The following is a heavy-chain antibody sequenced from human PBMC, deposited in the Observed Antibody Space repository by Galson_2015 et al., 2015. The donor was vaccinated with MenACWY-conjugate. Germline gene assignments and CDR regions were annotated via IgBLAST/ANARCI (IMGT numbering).Heavy chain of an antibody. CDR2: ISSSSSYI. D-gene: IGHD3-3*01. V-gene: IGHV3-21*01. CDR3: ARAIDFWSGYYPPPSDY. J-gene: IGHJ4*02. Sequence: SLRLSCAASGLTFSSYSMNWVRQAPGQGLEWVSSISSSSSYIYYADSVKGRFTISRDNAKNSLYLQMNSLRAEDTAVYYCARAIDFWSGYYPPPSDYWGQGTLVTVSS. CDR1: GLTFSSYS.